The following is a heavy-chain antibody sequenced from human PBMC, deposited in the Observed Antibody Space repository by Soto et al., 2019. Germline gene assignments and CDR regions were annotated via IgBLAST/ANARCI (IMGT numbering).Heavy chain of an antibody. D-gene: IGHD3-16*01. J-gene: IGHJ4*02. CDR1: GFTFSGNG. CDR2: ISYDGSNK. Sequence: QVQLVESGGGVVQPGRSLRLSCAASGFTFSGNGMHWVRQAPGKGLEWVGVISYDGSNKYHADSVKGRFTISRDNSKNTLYLQMNRLRPEDTAVYYWAKDRVESGLGEVDYWGQGTLVTVSS. CDR3: AKDRVESGLGEVDY. V-gene: IGHV3-30*18.